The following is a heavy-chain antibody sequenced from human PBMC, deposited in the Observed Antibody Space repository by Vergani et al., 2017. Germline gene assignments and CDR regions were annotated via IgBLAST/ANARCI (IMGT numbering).Heavy chain of an antibody. J-gene: IGHJ4*02. CDR1: GFTVSSNY. CDR3: AARHWD. CDR2: IYSGGST. Sequence: EVQLVESGGGLVQPGGSLRLSCAASGFTVSSNYMSWVRQAPGKGLEWVSVIYSGGSTYFEASVKDRFTISRDNYKNTLYLQMNSLRAEDTAVYYCAARHWDWGQGTLVTVSS. V-gene: IGHV3-66*02. D-gene: IGHD3-16*01.